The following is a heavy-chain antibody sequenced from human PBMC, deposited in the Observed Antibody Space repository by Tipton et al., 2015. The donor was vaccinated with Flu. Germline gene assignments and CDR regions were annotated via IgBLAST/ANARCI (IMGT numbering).Heavy chain of an antibody. CDR3: ARGYDILTDGGGYFDY. Sequence: SLRLSCAASGFTFSNFAMHWVRQAPGKGLEWVAGIWYDGSNKYYADSVKGRFTISRDNSKNTLYLQMNSLRVEDTAVYYCARGYDILTDGGGYFDYWGQGTLVTVPS. CDR2: IWYDGSNK. CDR1: GFTFSNFA. V-gene: IGHV3-33*01. D-gene: IGHD3-9*01. J-gene: IGHJ4*02.